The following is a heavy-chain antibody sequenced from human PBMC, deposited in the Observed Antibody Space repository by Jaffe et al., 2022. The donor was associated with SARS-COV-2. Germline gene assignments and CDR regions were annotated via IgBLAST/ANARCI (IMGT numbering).Heavy chain of an antibody. V-gene: IGHV3-23*01. CDR1: GFTFSSYA. D-gene: IGHD3-22*01. J-gene: IGHJ6*02. CDR3: AKDQGWLPTGPPVGGMDV. Sequence: EVQLLESGGGLVQPGGSLRLSCAASGFTFSSYAMSWVRQAPGKGLEWVSAISGSGGSTYYADSVKGRFTISRDNSKNTLYLQMNSLRAEDTAVYYCAKDQGWLPTGPPVGGMDVWGQGTTVTVSS. CDR2: ISGSGGST.